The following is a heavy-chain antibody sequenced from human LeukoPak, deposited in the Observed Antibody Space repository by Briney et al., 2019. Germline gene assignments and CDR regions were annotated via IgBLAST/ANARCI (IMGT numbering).Heavy chain of an antibody. CDR1: GFTFSSYW. CDR3: AREVTGTTFFSDAFDI. J-gene: IGHJ3*02. V-gene: IGHV3-74*01. D-gene: IGHD1-1*01. CDR2: INTDGTST. Sequence: GSLRLSCAASGFTFSSYWMHWVRQAPGKGLVWVSHINTDGTSTSYADSVKGRFTISRDNAKNTLYLQMNSLRAEDTAVYYCAREVTGTTFFSDAFDIWGQGTMVTVSS.